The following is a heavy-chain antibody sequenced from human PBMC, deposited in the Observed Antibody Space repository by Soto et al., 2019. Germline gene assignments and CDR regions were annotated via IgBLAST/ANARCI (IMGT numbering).Heavy chain of an antibody. D-gene: IGHD3-22*01. Sequence: EVQLLESGGGLVQPGGSLRLSCAASGFTFSSYAMSWVRQAPGKGLEWVSAISVSGGSTYYADSVKGRFTISRDNSKNTLYLQMNSLRAEDTAVYYCAKDPTADSREGVIDYWGQGTLVTVSS. CDR3: AKDPTADSREGVIDY. J-gene: IGHJ4*02. V-gene: IGHV3-23*01. CDR1: GFTFSSYA. CDR2: ISVSGGST.